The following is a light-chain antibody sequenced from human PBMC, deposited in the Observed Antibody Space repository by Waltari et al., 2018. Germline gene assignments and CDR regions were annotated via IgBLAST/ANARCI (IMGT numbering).Light chain of an antibody. CDR1: SGHSTNV. CDR3: QTGGHGTWV. V-gene: IGLV4-69*01. J-gene: IGLJ3*02. CDR2: VNSDGSH. Sequence: QLVLTQSPSASASLGASVKLTCTLDSGHSTNVIAWLQQQPGKGPRFLMRVNSDGSHSKGDEIPDRFSGSSSGTERYLTIASLQSEDEADYYCQTGGHGTWVFGGGTKLTVL.